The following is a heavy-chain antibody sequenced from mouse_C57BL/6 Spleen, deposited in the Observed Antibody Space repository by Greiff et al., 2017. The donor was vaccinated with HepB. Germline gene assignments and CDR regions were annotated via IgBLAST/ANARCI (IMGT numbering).Heavy chain of an antibody. CDR2: IDPSDSET. CDR3: ARRYSNYWYFDV. D-gene: IGHD2-5*01. J-gene: IGHJ1*03. CDR1: GYTFTSYW. V-gene: IGHV1-52*01. Sequence: QVQLKQPGAELVRPGSSVKLSCKASGYTFTSYWMHWVKQRPIQGLEWIGNIDPSDSETHYNQKFKDKATLTVDKSSSTAYMQLSSLTSEDSAVYYCARRYSNYWYFDVWGTGTTVTVSS.